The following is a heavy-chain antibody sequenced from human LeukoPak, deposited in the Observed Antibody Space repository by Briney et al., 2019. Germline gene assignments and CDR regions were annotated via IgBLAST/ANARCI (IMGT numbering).Heavy chain of an antibody. D-gene: IGHD6-19*01. CDR1: GFTFSSYA. V-gene: IGHV3-23*01. Sequence: GGSLRLSCAASGFTFSSYAMSWVRQAPGKGLEWVSAISGSGGSTYYADSVKGRFTISRDNSKNTMYLQMKSLRAEDTAVYYCAKDLRNSSVVRYMDVWGKGTTVTVSS. CDR2: ISGSGGST. J-gene: IGHJ6*03. CDR3: AKDLRNSSVVRYMDV.